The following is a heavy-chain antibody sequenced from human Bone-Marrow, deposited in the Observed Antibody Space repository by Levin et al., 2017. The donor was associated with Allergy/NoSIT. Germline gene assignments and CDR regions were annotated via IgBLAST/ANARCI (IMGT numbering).Heavy chain of an antibody. D-gene: IGHD4-17*01. J-gene: IGHJ5*02. Sequence: GGSLRLSCAASGFTFSSYAMHWVRQAPGKGLEWVAVISYDGSNKYYADSVKGRFTISRDNSKNTLYLQMNSLRAEDTAVYYCARDPFQLDGDPRLGWFDPWGQGTLVTVSS. CDR2: ISYDGSNK. V-gene: IGHV3-30-3*01. CDR1: GFTFSSYA. CDR3: ARDPFQLDGDPRLGWFDP.